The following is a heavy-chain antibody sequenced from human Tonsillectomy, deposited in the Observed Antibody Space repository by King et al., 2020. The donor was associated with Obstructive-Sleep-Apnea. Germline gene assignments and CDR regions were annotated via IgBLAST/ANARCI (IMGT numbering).Heavy chain of an antibody. J-gene: IGHJ4*02. CDR3: ARDADPGIVVAGFPLGFDY. D-gene: IGHD6-19*01. Sequence: LQLQESGPGLVKPSETLSLTCTVSGGSISSSSYYWGWIRQPPGKGLEWIGTIYYSGSTYYNPSLKSRVTISVDTSKNQFSLKLSSVTAADTAVYYCARDADPGIVVAGFPLGFDYWGQGTLVTVSS. CDR1: GGSISSSSYY. V-gene: IGHV4-39*07. CDR2: IYYSGST.